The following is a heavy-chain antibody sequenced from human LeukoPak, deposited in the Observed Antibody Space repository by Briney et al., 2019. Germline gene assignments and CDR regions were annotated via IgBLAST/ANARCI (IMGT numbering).Heavy chain of an antibody. V-gene: IGHV3-33*06. Sequence: GGSLRLSCAASGITFGSYGMHWVRQAPGKGLEWVAVIWYDGNKKYYRDSVKGRFTISKDNFKNTLYLQMNSLRAEDTAVYYCAKPRGLRIVGAHFDYWGQGTLVTVSS. CDR2: IWYDGNKK. J-gene: IGHJ4*02. D-gene: IGHD1-26*01. CDR1: GITFGSYG. CDR3: AKPRGLRIVGAHFDY.